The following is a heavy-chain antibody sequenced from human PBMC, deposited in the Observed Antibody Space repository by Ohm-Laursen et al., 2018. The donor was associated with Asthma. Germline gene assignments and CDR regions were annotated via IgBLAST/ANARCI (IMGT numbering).Heavy chain of an antibody. CDR1: GFTFSSYS. V-gene: IGHV3-21*01. CDR3: ARDPIKAFPIYYYYYGMDV. Sequence: SLRLSCTASGFTFSSYSMNWVRQAPGKGLEWVSSISSSSSYIYYADSVKGRFTISRDNAKNSLYLQMNSLRAEDTAVYYCARDPIKAFPIYYYYYGMDVWGQGTTVTVSS. J-gene: IGHJ6*02. CDR2: ISSSSSYI.